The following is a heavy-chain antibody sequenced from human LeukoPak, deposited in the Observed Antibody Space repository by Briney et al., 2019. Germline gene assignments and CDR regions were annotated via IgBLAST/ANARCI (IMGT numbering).Heavy chain of an antibody. J-gene: IGHJ4*02. CDR2: ISYDGSNK. V-gene: IGHV3-30*03. CDR3: ASGYVFFDY. CDR1: GFTFSGYG. D-gene: IGHD3-16*01. Sequence: GGSLRLSCAASGFTFSGYGMHWVRQAPGKGLEWVAVISYDGSNKYYADSVKGRFTISRDNSKNTLYLQMNSLRAEDTAVYYCASGYVFFDYWGQGTLVTVSS.